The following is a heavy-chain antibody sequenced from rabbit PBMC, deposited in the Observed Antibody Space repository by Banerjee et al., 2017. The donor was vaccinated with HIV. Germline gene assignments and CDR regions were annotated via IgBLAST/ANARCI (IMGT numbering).Heavy chain of an antibody. D-gene: IGHD4-2*01. CDR3: ARDGNL. CDR2: VAAGSSGNT. J-gene: IGHJ6*01. V-gene: IGHV1S45*01. Sequence: QEQLEESGGDLVKPGASLTLTCTASGFSFSSNYYMCWVRQAPGKGLEWIACVAAGSSGNTHYASWAKGRFTISKTSSTTVTLQMTSLTAADTATYFCARDGNLWGPGTLVTVS. CDR1: GFSFSSNYY.